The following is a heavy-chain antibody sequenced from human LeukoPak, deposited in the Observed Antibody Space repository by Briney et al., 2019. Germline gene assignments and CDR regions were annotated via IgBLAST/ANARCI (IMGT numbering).Heavy chain of an antibody. J-gene: IGHJ4*02. CDR3: AREAVTTVTTGPFNY. CDR1: GYTFTSYA. D-gene: IGHD4-17*01. CDR2: INAGNGNA. V-gene: IGHV1-3*01. Sequence: ASVKVSCKASGYTFTSYAMHWVRQAPGQRLEWMGWINAGNGNAKYSQKFQGRVTITRDTSASTAYMELSSLRSEDTAVYYCAREAVTTVTTGPFNYWGQGTLVTVSS.